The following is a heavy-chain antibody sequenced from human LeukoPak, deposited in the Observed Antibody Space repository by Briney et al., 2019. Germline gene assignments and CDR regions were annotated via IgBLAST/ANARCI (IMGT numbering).Heavy chain of an antibody. J-gene: IGHJ4*02. V-gene: IGHV3-23*01. Sequence: PGGSLRLSCAASGFTFSSYAMSWVRQAPGKGLEWVSLIRGSGDRTYYAESVKGRFTLSRDNSKNTLYMQMNNLRAEDTAVYFCVKGSEGSRPYYFDYWGQGTLVTVSS. CDR3: VKGSEGSRPYYFDY. CDR2: IRGSGDRT. CDR1: GFTFSSYA. D-gene: IGHD3-3*01.